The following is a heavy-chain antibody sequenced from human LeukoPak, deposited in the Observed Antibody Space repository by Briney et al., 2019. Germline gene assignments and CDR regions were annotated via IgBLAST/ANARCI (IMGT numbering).Heavy chain of an antibody. Sequence: SQTLSLTCTVSGGSISSGSYYWSWIRQPPGKGLEWIGRIYTSGSTNYNPSLKSRVTISVDTSKNQFSLKLSSVTAADTAVYYCARARYYDSSGYYSNDAFDIWGQGTMVTVSS. D-gene: IGHD3-22*01. J-gene: IGHJ3*02. CDR2: IYTSGST. CDR3: ARARYYDSSGYYSNDAFDI. CDR1: GGSISSGSYY. V-gene: IGHV4-61*02.